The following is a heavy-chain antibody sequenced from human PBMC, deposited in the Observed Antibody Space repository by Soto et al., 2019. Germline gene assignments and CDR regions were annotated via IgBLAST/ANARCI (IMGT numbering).Heavy chain of an antibody. D-gene: IGHD1-26*01. J-gene: IGHJ4*02. CDR3: AREWERTIDY. CDR2: INRRART. CDR1: GGSFSAYY. V-gene: IGHV4-34*01. Sequence: PSETLSLTCAVYGGSFSAYYWTWIRQSPGKGLEWIGEINRRARTNYNPSLKSRVTISVDTSKNQFSLRLTSVTAADTAVYYCAREWERTIDYWGQGALVTVS.